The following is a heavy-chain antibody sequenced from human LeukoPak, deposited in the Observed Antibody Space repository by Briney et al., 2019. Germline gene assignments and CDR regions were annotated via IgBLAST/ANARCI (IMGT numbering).Heavy chain of an antibody. J-gene: IGHJ4*02. CDR1: GFTVSYNH. CDR2: IYVGGAT. V-gene: IGHV3-66*01. Sequence: GGSLRLTCAASGFTVSYNHMSWVRQAPGKGLEWVSYIYVGGATYYADSVRGRFTISRDNSKNTLFLQMNSLRAEDTAVYYCARDPDDIVVVPAAVRFDYWGQGTLVTVSS. D-gene: IGHD2-2*01. CDR3: ARDPDDIVVVPAAVRFDY.